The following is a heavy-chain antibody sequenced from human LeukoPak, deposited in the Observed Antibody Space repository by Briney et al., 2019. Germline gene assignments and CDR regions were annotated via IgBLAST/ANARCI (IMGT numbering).Heavy chain of an antibody. D-gene: IGHD6-13*01. CDR2: IYYSGST. V-gene: IGHV4-59*01. CDR3: ARGYSSSHDAFDI. CDR1: GGSISSYY. Sequence: SETLSLTCTVSGGSISSYYWSWIRQPPGKGLESLGYIYYSGSTNYNPSLKSRVTISVDTSKNQFSLKLSSVTAADTAVYYCARGYSSSHDAFDIWGQGTMVTVSS. J-gene: IGHJ3*02.